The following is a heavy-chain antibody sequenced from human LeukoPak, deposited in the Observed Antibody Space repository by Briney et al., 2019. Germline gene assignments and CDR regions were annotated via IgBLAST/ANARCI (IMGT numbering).Heavy chain of an antibody. J-gene: IGHJ6*02. D-gene: IGHD3-3*01. CDR2: ISYDGSNK. CDR3: AKVVRGGDFWSGYYYGMDV. V-gene: IGHV3-30*18. CDR1: GFTFSSYG. Sequence: GGSLRLSCAASGFTFSSYGMLWVRQAPGKGLEWVAVISYDGSNKYYADSVKGRFTISRDNSKNTLYLQMNSLRAEDTAVYYCAKVVRGGDFWSGYYYGMDVWGQGTTVTVSS.